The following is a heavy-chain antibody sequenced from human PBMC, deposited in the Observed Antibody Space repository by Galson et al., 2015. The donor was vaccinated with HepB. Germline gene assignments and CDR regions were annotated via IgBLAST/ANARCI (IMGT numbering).Heavy chain of an antibody. D-gene: IGHD4-17*01. CDR2: ISYDGSNK. CDR1: GFTFSSYA. Sequence: SLRLSCAASGFTFSSYAMHWVRQAPGKGLEWVAVISYDGSNKYYADSVKGRFTISRDNSKNTLYLQMNSLRAEDTAVYYCARDGQGWGYGDYGGLVDYWGQGTLVTVSS. V-gene: IGHV3-30-3*01. CDR3: ARDGQGWGYGDYGGLVDY. J-gene: IGHJ4*02.